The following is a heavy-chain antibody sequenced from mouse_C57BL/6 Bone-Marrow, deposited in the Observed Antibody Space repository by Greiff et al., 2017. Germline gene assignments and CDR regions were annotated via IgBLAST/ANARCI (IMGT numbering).Heavy chain of an antibody. CDR3: ARGWLLRVYFGV. CDR1: GISITTGNYR. CDR2: IYYSGTI. J-gene: IGHJ1*01. Sequence: EVQLQQSGPGLVKPSQTVFLTCTVTGISITTGNYRWSWIRQFPGNKLEWIGYIYYSGTITYNPSLTSRTTITRDTPKNQFFLEMNSLTAEDTATYYCARGWLLRVYFGVWGAGATVTVSS. D-gene: IGHD2-3*01. V-gene: IGHV3-5*01.